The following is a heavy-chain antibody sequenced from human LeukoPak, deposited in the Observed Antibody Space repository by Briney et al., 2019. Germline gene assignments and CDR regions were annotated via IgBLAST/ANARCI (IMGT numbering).Heavy chain of an antibody. D-gene: IGHD3-3*01. CDR1: GGSFSGYY. J-gene: IGHJ4*02. CDR2: INHSGST. CDR3: ARAPAYDFWSGYYTGNFDY. Sequence: SETLSLTCAVYGGSFSGYYWSWIRQPPGKGLEWIGEINHSGSTNYNPSLKSRVTISVDTSKNQFSLKLTSVTAADTAVYYCARAPAYDFWSGYYTGNFDYWGQGTLVTVSS. V-gene: IGHV4-34*01.